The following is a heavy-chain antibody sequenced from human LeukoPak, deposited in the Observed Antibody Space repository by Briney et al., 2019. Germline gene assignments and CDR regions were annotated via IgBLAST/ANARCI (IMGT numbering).Heavy chain of an antibody. V-gene: IGHV1-2*02. CDR3: ARADRLHGGPYLIGP. CDR2: INPNSGGT. CDR1: GYSYTDYY. J-gene: IGHJ5*02. Sequence: ASVKVSCKTSGYSYTDYYMHWVRQAPGQGLEWMGWINPNSGGTSTAQKSQGRVTMTRDTSITTVYMEVSWLTSDDTAIYYCARADRLHGGPYLIGPWGQGTLVTVSS. D-gene: IGHD2-21*01.